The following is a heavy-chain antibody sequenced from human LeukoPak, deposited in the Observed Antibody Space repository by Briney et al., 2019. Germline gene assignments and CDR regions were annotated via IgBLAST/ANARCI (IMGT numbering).Heavy chain of an antibody. CDR1: GGSISSGDYY. Sequence: SETLSLTCTVSGGSISSGDYYWSWIRQPPGKGLEWIGYIYYSGSTYYNPSLKSRVTISVDTSKNQFSLKLSSVTAADTAVYYCARALTTGLPVDYWGQGTLVTVSS. CDR2: IYYSGST. D-gene: IGHD4-17*01. CDR3: ARALTTGLPVDY. V-gene: IGHV4-30-4*01. J-gene: IGHJ4*02.